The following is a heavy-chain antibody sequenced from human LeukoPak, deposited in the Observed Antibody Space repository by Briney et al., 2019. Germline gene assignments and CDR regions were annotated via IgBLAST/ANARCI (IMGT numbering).Heavy chain of an antibody. J-gene: IGHJ6*02. Sequence: GASVKVSCKVSGYTLTELSMHWVRQAPGKGLEWMGGFDPEDGETIYAQKFQGRVTMTEDTSTDTAYMELSSLRSEDTAVYYCATVDYDSSLNNYYYYYGMDVWGQGTTVTVSS. D-gene: IGHD3-22*01. CDR1: GYTLTELS. V-gene: IGHV1-24*01. CDR3: ATVDYDSSLNNYYYYYGMDV. CDR2: FDPEDGET.